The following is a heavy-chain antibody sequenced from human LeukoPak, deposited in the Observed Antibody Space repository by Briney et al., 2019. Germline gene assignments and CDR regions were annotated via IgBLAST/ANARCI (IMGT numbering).Heavy chain of an antibody. CDR1: GGSVSSGSYY. V-gene: IGHV4-61*01. D-gene: IGHD6-19*01. CDR3: ARDPGEIAVAGTGYFGY. CDR2: ICYSGST. Sequence: SETLSLTCTVSGGSVSSGSYYWSWIRQPPGKGLEWIGYICYSGSTNYNPSLKSRVTISVDTSKNQFSLKLSSVTAADTAVYYCARDPGEIAVAGTGYFGYWGQGTLVTVSS. J-gene: IGHJ4*02.